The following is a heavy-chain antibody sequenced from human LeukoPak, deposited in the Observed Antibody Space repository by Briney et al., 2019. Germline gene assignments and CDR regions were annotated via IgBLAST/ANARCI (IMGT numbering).Heavy chain of an antibody. V-gene: IGHV4-39*07. D-gene: IGHD3-10*01. Sequence: SETLSLTCTVSGGSISSSSYYWGWIRQPPGKGLEWIGSIYYSGSTYYNPSLKSRVTISVDMSKNQFSLKLSSVTAADTAVYYCARVANYGPGGRYFQHWGQGTLVTVSS. CDR1: GGSISSSSYY. CDR3: ARVANYGPGGRYFQH. J-gene: IGHJ1*01. CDR2: IYYSGST.